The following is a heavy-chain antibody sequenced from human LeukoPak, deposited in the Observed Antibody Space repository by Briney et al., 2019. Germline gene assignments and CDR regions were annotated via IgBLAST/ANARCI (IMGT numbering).Heavy chain of an antibody. V-gene: IGHV3-23*01. CDR1: GFTFNTYA. CDR3: AKQMVPADY. J-gene: IGHJ4*02. CDR2: MSGSGGRT. Sequence: GGSLRLSCAASGFTFNTYAMSWVRQAPGKGLEWVSAMSGSGGRTYYADSVKGRFTISRDNSKNTLYLQMNSLRAEDTAVYYCAKQMVPADYWGQGTLVTVSS. D-gene: IGHD2-8*01.